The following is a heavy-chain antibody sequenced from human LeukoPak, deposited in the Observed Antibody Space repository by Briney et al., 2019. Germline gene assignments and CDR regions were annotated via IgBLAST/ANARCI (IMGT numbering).Heavy chain of an antibody. V-gene: IGHV4-4*07. D-gene: IGHD6-6*01. J-gene: IGHJ2*01. CDR1: GGAISRWC. CDR3: ARDLQQLAPHYWYFDL. Sequence: ASETLSLTCTVSGGAISRWCWSWLRQPAGKGLEWIGRFCTTGSTNYSPSLKSRVTMSVDTSKNQFSLKLSSVTAADTAVYYCARDLQQLAPHYWYFDLWGRGTLVTVSS. CDR2: FCTTGST.